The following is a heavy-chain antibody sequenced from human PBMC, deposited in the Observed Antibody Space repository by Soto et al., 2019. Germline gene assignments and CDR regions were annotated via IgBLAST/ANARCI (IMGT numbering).Heavy chain of an antibody. J-gene: IGHJ4*02. CDR2: IYWNGDK. CDR3: AQKPSGWFRFDY. Sequence: QITLKESGPTLVKPTQTLTLTCTFSGFSLSTSGVGVGWIRQSPGKAMQWLALIYWNGDKRYNPSLKTRLTIPKDSSTNQVVLTLTIMDPVDTATYYCAQKPSGWFRFDYWGQGTLVTVSS. CDR1: GFSLSTSGVG. D-gene: IGHD6-19*01. V-gene: IGHV2-5*01.